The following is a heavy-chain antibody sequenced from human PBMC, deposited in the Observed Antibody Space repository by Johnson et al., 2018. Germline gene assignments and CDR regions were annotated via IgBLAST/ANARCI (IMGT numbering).Heavy chain of an antibody. CDR3: ARGAGTYSYYFGMDV. V-gene: IGHV1-69*01. D-gene: IGHD6-19*01. CDR2: IIPIFGTA. J-gene: IGHJ6*02. Sequence: VQLVESGAEVKKPGSSVKVSCKASGGTFSSYAISWVRQAPGQGLEWMGGIIPIFGTASYAQNFQGSVTITADESTYTAYMELGSLRSEDTGVYYCARGAGTYSYYFGMDVWGQGTTVTVSS. CDR1: GGTFSSYA.